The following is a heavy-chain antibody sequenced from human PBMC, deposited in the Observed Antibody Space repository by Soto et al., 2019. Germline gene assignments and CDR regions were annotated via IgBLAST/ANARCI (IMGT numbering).Heavy chain of an antibody. CDR1: GFTFSVYW. V-gene: IGHV3-74*01. D-gene: IGHD3-3*01. CDR3: ARDPLYYGAGLDD. CDR2: INSEGSDA. J-gene: IGHJ4*02. Sequence: GGSLRLSCAASGFTFSVYWMHWVRQGPEKGLMWVSRINSEGSDAVYADSVKGRFTISRDNTKNTLYLQMNSLRVEDTAVYYCARDPLYYGAGLDDWGQGTPVTVSS.